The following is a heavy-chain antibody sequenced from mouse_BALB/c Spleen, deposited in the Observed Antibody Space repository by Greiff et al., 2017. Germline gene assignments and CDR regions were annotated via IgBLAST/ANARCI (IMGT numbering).Heavy chain of an antibody. Sequence: QVHVKQSGAELAKPGASVKMSCKASGYTFTSYWMHWVKQRPGQGLEWIGYINPSTGYTEYNQKFKDKATLTADKSSSTAYMQLSSLTSEDSAVYYCARSGNYDGRFAYWGQGTLVTVSA. D-gene: IGHD1-2*01. CDR2: INPSTGYT. V-gene: IGHV1-7*01. J-gene: IGHJ3*01. CDR3: ARSGNYDGRFAY. CDR1: GYTFTSYW.